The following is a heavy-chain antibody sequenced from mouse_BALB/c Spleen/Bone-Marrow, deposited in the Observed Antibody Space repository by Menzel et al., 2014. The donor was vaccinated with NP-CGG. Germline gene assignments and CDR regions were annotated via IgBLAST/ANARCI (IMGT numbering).Heavy chain of an antibody. CDR3: SKDGGYDYSYYFDY. J-gene: IGHJ2*01. Sequence: EVQGVESGGGLVKPGGSLKLSCAASGFTFSSYSMSWVRQTLEKRLEWVATISSGGHDTYYPDSVKGRFTISRDNAKNTLYLQMSSLKSEDTAVYYCSKDGGYDYSYYFDYWGQGTTLTVSS. CDR1: GFTFSSYS. D-gene: IGHD2-4*01. CDR2: ISSGGHDT. V-gene: IGHV5-6-4*01.